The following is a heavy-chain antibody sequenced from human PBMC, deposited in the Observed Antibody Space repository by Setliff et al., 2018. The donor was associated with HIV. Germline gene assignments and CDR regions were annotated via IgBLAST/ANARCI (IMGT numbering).Heavy chain of an antibody. Sequence: SETLSLTCVISGGSMGSHHCSWIRQPPGRGLEWIGTTPYSGSTNYNPSLRSRVTISLDTSTNQFSLNLSSVSAADTAVYYCARTKAYTVMGFDYWGQGTLVTVSS. V-gene: IGHV4-59*08. CDR3: ARTKAYTVMGFDY. J-gene: IGHJ4*02. CDR2: TPYSGST. CDR1: GGSMGSHH. D-gene: IGHD5-18*01.